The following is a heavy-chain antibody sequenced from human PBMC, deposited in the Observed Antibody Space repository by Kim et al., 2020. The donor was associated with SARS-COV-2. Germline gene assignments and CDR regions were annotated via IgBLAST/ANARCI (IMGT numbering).Heavy chain of an antibody. CDR3: ARVGGRYWHLAL. Sequence: SETLSLTCAVYGASFSDYYLTWIRQPPGKGLEWIGEINHGGSTNYNPSLKSRVTMSVDTSKNQFSLRLSSLTAADTAVYYCARVGGRYWHLALWGRGTLV. CDR1: GASFSDYY. CDR2: INHGGST. J-gene: IGHJ2*01. V-gene: IGHV4-34*01. D-gene: IGHD2-15*01.